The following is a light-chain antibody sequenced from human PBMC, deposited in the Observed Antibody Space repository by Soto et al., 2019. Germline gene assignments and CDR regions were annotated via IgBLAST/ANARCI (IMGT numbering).Light chain of an antibody. J-gene: IGKJ1*01. V-gene: IGKV2-24*01. CDR3: TQATHFPRT. CDR2: KVS. Sequence: DVVMTQTPLSSPVTLGQPASISCRSSQSLVHSDGKTYLTWLQQRPGQPPRLLIYKVSKRFSGVPDRFSGSGAGTDFTLQISRVEAEDVGVYYCTQATHFPRTFGQGTKVEI. CDR1: QSLVHSDGKTY.